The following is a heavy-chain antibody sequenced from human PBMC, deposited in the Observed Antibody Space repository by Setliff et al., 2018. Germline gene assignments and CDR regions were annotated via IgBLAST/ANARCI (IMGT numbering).Heavy chain of an antibody. D-gene: IGHD6-19*01. CDR2: INPKSGVT. CDR3: ARDLIAVTATTAFDM. Sequence: ASVKVSCKASGYTFTGHHLHWVQQAPGQGLEWMGWINPKSGVTNYAQKFQGRVAMTRDTSISTAYMELSSLTSDDTAMYYCARDLIAVTATTAFDMWGQGTMVTVSS. J-gene: IGHJ3*02. CDR1: GYTFTGHH. V-gene: IGHV1-2*02.